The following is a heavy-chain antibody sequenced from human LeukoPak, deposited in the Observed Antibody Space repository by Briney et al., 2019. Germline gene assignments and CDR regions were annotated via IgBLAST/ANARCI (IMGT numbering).Heavy chain of an antibody. CDR3: ARPHPRTVFGVFSYYYGMDV. CDR1: GFTVSSSY. CDR2: IYIVGST. Sequence: GGSRRLSCAASGFTVSSSYMSWVRQAPGKGLEWVSVIYIVGSTYYADSVKGRFTISRDNAKNSLYLQMNSLRAEDTAVYYCARPHPRTVFGVFSYYYGMDVWGQGTTVTVSS. V-gene: IGHV3-53*01. J-gene: IGHJ6*02. D-gene: IGHD3-3*01.